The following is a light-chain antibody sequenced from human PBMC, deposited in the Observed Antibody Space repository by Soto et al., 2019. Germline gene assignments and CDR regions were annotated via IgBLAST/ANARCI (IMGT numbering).Light chain of an antibody. CDR2: DVS. CDR1: SSDVGGYNY. CDR3: SSYTSSSTLGV. J-gene: IGLJ1*01. Sequence: QYVLTQPASVSGSPGQSITISCTGTSSDVGGYNYVSWYQQHPGKAPKLMIYDVSNRPSGVSNRFSGSKSGNTASLTISGLQAEDEADYYCSSYTSSSTLGVFGTGTRSPS. V-gene: IGLV2-14*01.